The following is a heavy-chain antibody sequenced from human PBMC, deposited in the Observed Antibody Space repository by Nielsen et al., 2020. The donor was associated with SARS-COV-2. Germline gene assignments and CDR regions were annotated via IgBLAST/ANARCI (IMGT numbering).Heavy chain of an antibody. CDR2: ITWNSVGI. V-gene: IGHV3-9*01. J-gene: IGHJ4*02. CDR1: GFTFDDYG. CDR3: ANEVY. Sequence: SLKISCPASGFTFDDYGMHWVRQAPGKGLEWVSGITWNSVGIAYADSVKGRFTISRDNAKNSLYLQMNSLRPEDTALYYCANEVYWGQGTLVTVSS.